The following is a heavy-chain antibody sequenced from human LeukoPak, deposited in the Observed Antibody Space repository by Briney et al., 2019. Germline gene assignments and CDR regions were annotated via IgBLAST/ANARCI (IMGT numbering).Heavy chain of an antibody. J-gene: IGHJ6*03. CDR2: INPNSGGT. V-gene: IGHV1-2*02. CDR1: GYTFTGYY. CDR3: ARKPEATHYYYYYYMDV. Sequence: GASVKVSCKASGYTFTGYYMHWVRQAPGQGLEWMGWINPNSGGTNYAQQLQGRVTMTRDTSISTAYKEVSRLRSDHTAVYYCARKPEATHYYYYYYMDVWGKGTTVTVSS.